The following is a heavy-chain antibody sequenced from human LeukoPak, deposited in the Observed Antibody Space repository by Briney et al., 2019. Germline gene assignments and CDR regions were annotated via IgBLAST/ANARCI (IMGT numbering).Heavy chain of an antibody. CDR3: ARRYYYNLGSFPFDF. V-gene: IGHV4-4*09. CDR2: IYTSGGT. J-gene: IGHJ4*02. Sequence: SETLSLTCTVSGDSISSYYWSWIRQPPGKGLEWIGYIYTSGGTNYIPSLKGRVTISIDTSKNQFSLKLSSVTAADTAVYYCARRYYYNLGSFPFDFWGQGTLVTVSS. D-gene: IGHD3-10*01. CDR1: GDSISSYY.